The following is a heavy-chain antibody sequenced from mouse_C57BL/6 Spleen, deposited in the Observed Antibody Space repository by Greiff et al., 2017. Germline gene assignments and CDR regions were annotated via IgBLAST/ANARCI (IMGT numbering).Heavy chain of an antibody. J-gene: IGHJ3*01. CDR3: ARAENYDYVGSWFAY. Sequence: EVKLMESGGGLVKPGGSLKLSCAASGFTFSSYAMSWVRQTPEKRLEWVATISDGGSYTYYPDNVKGRFTISRDNAKNNLYLQMSHLKSEDTAMYYCARAENYDYVGSWFAYWGQGTLVTVSA. CDR1: GFTFSSYA. D-gene: IGHD2-4*01. CDR2: ISDGGSYT. V-gene: IGHV5-4*03.